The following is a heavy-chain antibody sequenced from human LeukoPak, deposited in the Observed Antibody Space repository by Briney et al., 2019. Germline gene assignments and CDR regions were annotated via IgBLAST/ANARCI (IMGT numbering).Heavy chain of an antibody. V-gene: IGHV4-34*01. J-gene: IGHJ4*02. CDR2: INHSGST. D-gene: IGHD6-13*01. CDR3: ARQGGYSSSWYSDY. Sequence: SETLSLTCAVYGGSFSGYYWSWIRQPPGKGLEWIGEINHSGSTNYNPSLKSRVTISVDTSKNQFSPKLSSVTAADTAVYYCARQGGYSSSWYSDYWGQGTLVTVSS. CDR1: GGSFSGYY.